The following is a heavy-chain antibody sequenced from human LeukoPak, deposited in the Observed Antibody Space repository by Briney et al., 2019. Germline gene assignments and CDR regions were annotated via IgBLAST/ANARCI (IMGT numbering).Heavy chain of an antibody. J-gene: IGHJ4*02. CDR3: AKDHYWSIDY. V-gene: IGHV3-74*01. CDR2: IKGDGIST. Sequence: PGGSLRLSCAASGLTFSSHWMHWVRQAPGQGLVWVSRIKGDGISTNYADSVKGRFTISRDIAKNTLYLQMNSLRAEDTGVYYCAKDHYWSIDYWGRGTLVTVSS. CDR1: GLTFSSHW. D-gene: IGHD3-3*01.